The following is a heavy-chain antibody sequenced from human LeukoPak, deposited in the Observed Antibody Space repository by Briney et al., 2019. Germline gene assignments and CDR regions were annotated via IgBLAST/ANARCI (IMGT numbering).Heavy chain of an antibody. V-gene: IGHV3-23*01. CDR1: GFTFSSYA. CDR3: AKDQGSYQPTLGIYYYYMDV. CDR2: ISGSGGST. Sequence: GGSLRLSCAASGFTFSSYAMSWVRQAPGKGLEWVSAISGSGGSTYYADSVKGRFTISRDNSKNTLYLQMNSLRAEDTAVYYCAKDQGSYQPTLGIYYYYMDVWGKGTTVTVSS. D-gene: IGHD3-10*01. J-gene: IGHJ6*03.